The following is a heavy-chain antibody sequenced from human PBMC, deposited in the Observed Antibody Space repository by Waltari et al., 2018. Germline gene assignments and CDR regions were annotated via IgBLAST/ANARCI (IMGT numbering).Heavy chain of an antibody. V-gene: IGHV4-4*07. D-gene: IGHD3-16*02. CDR1: GGSISSYY. CDR3: ARGDYDYVWGSYRYTGYFDY. J-gene: IGHJ4*02. CDR2: IYTSGRT. Sequence: QVQLQESGPGLVKPSETLSLTCTVSGGSISSYYWSWIRQPSGTGRDWIGRIYTSGRTNSNPSLESRVTMSVDTSKNQFSLKRSSVTAADTAVYYCARGDYDYVWGSYRYTGYFDYWGQGTLVTVSS.